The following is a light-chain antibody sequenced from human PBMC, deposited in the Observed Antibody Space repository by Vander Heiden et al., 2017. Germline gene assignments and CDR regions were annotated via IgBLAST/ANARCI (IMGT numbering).Light chain of an antibody. V-gene: IGKV1-39*01. J-gene: IGKJ1*01. CDR2: AAS. CDR1: QSISSY. Sequence: DIQMTQSPSSLSASVGDRVTITCRASQSISSYLNWYQQKPGKAPKLLIYAASSLQSGVPSRFSGSASGTDFTLTISRLHPEDFATYYCQQSYCTPPWTFGQGTKVEIK. CDR3: QQSYCTPPWT.